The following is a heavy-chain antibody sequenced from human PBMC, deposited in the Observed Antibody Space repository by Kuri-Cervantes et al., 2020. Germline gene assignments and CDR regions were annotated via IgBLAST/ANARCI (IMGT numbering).Heavy chain of an antibody. CDR2: ISSSSSYI. Sequence: LSLTCAASGFTFSSFRMNWVRQAPGKGLEWVSSISSSSSYIYYADSVKGRFSISRDNAKNSLYLQMSSLRAEDTAVYFCTRAHAKGYGSGRIITCLDSWGQGTLGTVSS. D-gene: IGHD3-10*01. CDR1: GFTFSSFR. J-gene: IGHJ4*02. V-gene: IGHV3-21*01. CDR3: TRAHAKGYGSGRIITCLDS.